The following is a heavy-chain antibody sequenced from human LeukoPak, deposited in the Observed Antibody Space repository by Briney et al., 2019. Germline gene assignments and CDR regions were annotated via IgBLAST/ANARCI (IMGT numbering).Heavy chain of an antibody. CDR1: GYTFTSYD. J-gene: IGHJ6*03. D-gene: IGHD2-21*01. V-gene: IGHV1-8*03. Sequence: ASVKVSCKASGYTFTSYDINWVRQATGQGLEWMGWMNPNSGNTGYAQKFQGRVTITRNTSISTAYMELSSLRSEDTAVYYCARADCGGDCATYYYMDVWGKGTTVTVSS. CDR3: ARADCGGDCATYYYMDV. CDR2: MNPNSGNT.